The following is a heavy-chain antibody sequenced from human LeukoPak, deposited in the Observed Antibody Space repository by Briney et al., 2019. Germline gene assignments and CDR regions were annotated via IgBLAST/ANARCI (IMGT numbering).Heavy chain of an antibody. Sequence: SETLSLTCTVSGGSISSDDYYGSWIRQPPGKGLEWIGHITYSGSTDYSPSLRSRVTMSVGTSKNQFSLKLNSVTAAETAMYFCARGGVGGYDYFDSWGQGTLVAVSS. V-gene: IGHV4-30-4*01. CDR1: GGSISSDDYY. D-gene: IGHD5-12*01. J-gene: IGHJ4*02. CDR3: ARGGVGGYDYFDS. CDR2: ITYSGST.